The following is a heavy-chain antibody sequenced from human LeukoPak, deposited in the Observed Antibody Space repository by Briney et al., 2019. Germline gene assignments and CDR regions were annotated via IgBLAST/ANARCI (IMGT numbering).Heavy chain of an antibody. V-gene: IGHV3-23*01. CDR3: AKWGDFDILTGYYDSDY. J-gene: IGHJ4*01. CDR2: ICGRDGGT. D-gene: IGHD3-9*01. CDR1: GFIFSNYA. Sequence: PGASLRLSCAASGFIFSNYAMSWLPQAPGKGLEGVSAICGRDGGTYYADYVKGRFTVSRDDPKNTLYLQMNTLRVEDTAVYYCAKWGDFDILTGYYDSDYWGHGTLVTVSS.